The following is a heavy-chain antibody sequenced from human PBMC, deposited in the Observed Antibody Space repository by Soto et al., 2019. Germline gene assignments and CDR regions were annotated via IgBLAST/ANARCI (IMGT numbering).Heavy chain of an antibody. J-gene: IGHJ6*02. V-gene: IGHV4-30-4*01. Sequence: PSETLSLTCTVSGGSISSGDYYWSWIRHPPGNGLEWIGYIYYSGSTYYNPSLKSRVTISVDTSKNQFSLKLSSVTAADTAVYYCARERITIFGVVNKRGRYYYYYYGMDVWGQGTTVTV. CDR2: IYYSGST. CDR1: GGSISSGDYY. CDR3: ARERITIFGVVNKRGRYYYYYYGMDV. D-gene: IGHD3-3*01.